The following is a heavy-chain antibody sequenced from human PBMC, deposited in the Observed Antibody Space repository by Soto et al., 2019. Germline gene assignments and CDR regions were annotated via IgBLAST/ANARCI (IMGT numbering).Heavy chain of an antibody. Sequence: PSETLSLTCTVSGGSISSSIYYWGWIRHPPGKGLEWIGSIYYSGSTYYNPSLKSRVTISVDTSKNQFSLKLSSVTAADTAVYYCARQTCSGGSCYSDAFDIWGQGTMVTVSS. D-gene: IGHD2-15*01. CDR3: ARQTCSGGSCYSDAFDI. J-gene: IGHJ3*02. CDR2: IYYSGST. CDR1: GGSISSSIYY. V-gene: IGHV4-39*01.